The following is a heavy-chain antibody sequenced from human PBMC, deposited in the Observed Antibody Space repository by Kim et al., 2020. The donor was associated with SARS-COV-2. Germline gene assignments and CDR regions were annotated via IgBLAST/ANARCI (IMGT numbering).Heavy chain of an antibody. D-gene: IGHD2-2*01. J-gene: IGHJ4*02. Sequence: ADSVKGRFTISRDNSKDPLYLQMNSLRAEDTAVYYCAKDQIVVVPAAFDYWGQGTLVTVSS. V-gene: IGHV3-23*01. CDR3: AKDQIVVVPAAFDY.